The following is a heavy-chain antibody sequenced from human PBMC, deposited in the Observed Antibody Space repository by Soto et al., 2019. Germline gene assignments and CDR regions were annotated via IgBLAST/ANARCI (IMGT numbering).Heavy chain of an antibody. CDR1: GFTFSSYA. CDR2: ISYDGSNK. Sequence: GGSLRLSCAASGFTFSSYAMHWVRQAPGKGLEWVAVISYDGSNKYYADSVKGRFTISRDNSKNTLYLQMNSLRAEDTAVYYCARDSGHGDYGFWGQGTLVTVSS. D-gene: IGHD4-17*01. CDR3: ARDSGHGDYGF. V-gene: IGHV3-30-3*01. J-gene: IGHJ4*02.